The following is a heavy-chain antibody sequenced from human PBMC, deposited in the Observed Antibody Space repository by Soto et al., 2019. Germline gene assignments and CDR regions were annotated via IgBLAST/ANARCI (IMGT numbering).Heavy chain of an antibody. V-gene: IGHV4-34*01. D-gene: IGHD2-2*01. CDR2: INQSGST. CDR1: VGSFIGYY. CDR3: ARGREYPENVFDI. Sequence: SSTXSLTCSFYVGSFIGYYLIWIRHPPGKGLEWIGEINQSGSTNYNPSLKSRVTISVDKSKNQLYLKLSSVTAADKAVYYCARGREYPENVFDIWGQGTMV. J-gene: IGHJ3*02.